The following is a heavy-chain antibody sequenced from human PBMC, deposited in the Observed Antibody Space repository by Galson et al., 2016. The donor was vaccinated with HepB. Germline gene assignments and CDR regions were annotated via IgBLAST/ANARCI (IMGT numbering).Heavy chain of an antibody. Sequence: SETLSLTCTVSGGSISSGTYYWTWVRQPAGQGLEWIGYMYYSGSTNYNPSLKSRVTISLDTSKNQFSLKLSSVTAADTAVYYCARHPNSSWYSFYFDYWGQGTLVTVSS. CDR3: ARHPNSSWYSFYFDY. J-gene: IGHJ4*02. D-gene: IGHD6-13*01. CDR2: MYYSGST. CDR1: GGSISSGTYY. V-gene: IGHV4-61*10.